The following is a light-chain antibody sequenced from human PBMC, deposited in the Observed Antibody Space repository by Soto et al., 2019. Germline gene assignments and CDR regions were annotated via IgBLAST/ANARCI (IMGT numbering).Light chain of an antibody. J-gene: IGLJ1*01. CDR1: SGINVGTYR. CDR3: MIWHNSAYV. V-gene: IGLV5-45*03. CDR2: YKSDSDK. Sequence: QTVVTQPSSLSASPGASASLTCTLRSGINVGTYRIYWYQQKPGSPPQYLLNYKSDSDKQQGSGVPSRFSGSKDASANAGILLISGLQSEDEADYYCMIWHNSAYVFGTGTKLTVL.